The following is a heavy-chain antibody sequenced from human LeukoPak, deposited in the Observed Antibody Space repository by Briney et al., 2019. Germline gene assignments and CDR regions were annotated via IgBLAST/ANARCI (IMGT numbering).Heavy chain of an antibody. CDR2: IGTDGSGT. J-gene: IGHJ3*02. CDR3: ARDKYGGNSNAFDI. Sequence: GGSLRLSCAASGFTFRSYWMHWVRQVPGKGLVWVARIGTDGSGTTYADYVQGRFTISRDNAKNTLFLQMNSLRAEDTAVYYCARDKYGGNSNAFDIWGQGTLVTVSS. CDR1: GFTFRSYW. D-gene: IGHD4-23*01. V-gene: IGHV3-74*01.